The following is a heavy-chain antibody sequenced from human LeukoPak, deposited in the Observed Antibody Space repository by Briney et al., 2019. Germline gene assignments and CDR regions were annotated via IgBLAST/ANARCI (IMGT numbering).Heavy chain of an antibody. CDR1: GGSFGGYY. CDR3: ASTKLGKYYFDY. Sequence: SETLSLTCAVYGGSFGGYYWSWIRQPPGKGLEWIGEINHSGSSNYNPSLKSRVTILVDTSKNQFSLKLSSVTAADTAVYYCASTKLGKYYFDYWGQGTLVTVSS. V-gene: IGHV4-34*01. CDR2: INHSGSS. D-gene: IGHD7-27*01. J-gene: IGHJ4*02.